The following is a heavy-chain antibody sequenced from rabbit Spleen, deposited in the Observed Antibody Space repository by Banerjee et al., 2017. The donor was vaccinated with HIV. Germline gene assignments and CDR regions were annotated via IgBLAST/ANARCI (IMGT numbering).Heavy chain of an antibody. V-gene: IGHV1S40*01. D-gene: IGHD4-1*01. CDR2: VYGGGGSNT. CDR1: GFSFSTDYY. J-gene: IGHJ4*01. CDR3: ARDLAGIIGWNFGL. Sequence: QSLEESGGGLVQPEGSLTLTCTASGFSFSTDYYICWVRQAPGKGLECGACVYGGGGSNTYYATWARGRFTISKTSSTTVTLQMTSLTAADTATYFCARDLAGIIGWNFGLWGPGTLVTVS.